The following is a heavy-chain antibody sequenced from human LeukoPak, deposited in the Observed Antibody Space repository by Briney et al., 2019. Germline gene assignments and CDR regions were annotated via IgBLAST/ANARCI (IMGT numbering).Heavy chain of an antibody. CDR3: AREGGATQPFDY. CDR2: IYHSGST. CDR1: GYSISSGYY. D-gene: IGHD1-26*01. Sequence: PSETLSLTCAVYGYSISSGYYWGWIRQPPGKGLEWIGSIYHSGSTFYNPSLKSRVIISADTSKKPFSRKPSSVTAADTAVYYCAREGGATQPFDYWGQGTLVTVSS. J-gene: IGHJ4*02. V-gene: IGHV4-38-2*02.